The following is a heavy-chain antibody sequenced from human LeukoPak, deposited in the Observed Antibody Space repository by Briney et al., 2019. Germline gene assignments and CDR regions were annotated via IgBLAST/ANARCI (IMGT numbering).Heavy chain of an antibody. V-gene: IGHV4-59*01. J-gene: IGHJ4*02. Sequence: SETLSLTCTVSGGSISSYYWSWIRQPPGKGLEWIGYIYYSGSTNYNPSLKSRVTISVDTSKNQFSLKLSSVTAADTAVYYCARVPPWGGDYGGVDYWGQGTLVTVSS. CDR1: GGSISSYY. D-gene: IGHD4-17*01. CDR2: IYYSGST. CDR3: ARVPPWGGDYGGVDY.